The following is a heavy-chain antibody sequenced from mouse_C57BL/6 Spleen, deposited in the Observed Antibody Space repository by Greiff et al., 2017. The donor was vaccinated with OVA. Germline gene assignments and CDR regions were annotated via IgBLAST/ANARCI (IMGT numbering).Heavy chain of an antibody. D-gene: IGHD1-1*01. CDR1: GYTFTDYN. CDR3: ALITTVVGYFDV. CDR2: INPNNGGT. J-gene: IGHJ1*03. V-gene: IGHV1-18*01. Sequence: EVQLQQSGPELVKPGASVKIPCKASGYTFTDYNMDWVKQSHGKSLEWIGDINPNNGGTIYNQKFKGKATLTVDKSSSTADMELRSLTSEDTAVYYCALITTVVGYFDVWGTGTTVTVSS.